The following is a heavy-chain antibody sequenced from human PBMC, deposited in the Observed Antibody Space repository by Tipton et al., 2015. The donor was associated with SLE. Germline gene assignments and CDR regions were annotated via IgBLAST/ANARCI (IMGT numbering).Heavy chain of an antibody. Sequence: TLSLTCTVSGGSISSYYWSWIRRPPGKGLEWIGYIYYSGSTNYNPSLKSRVTISVDTSKNQFSLKLSSVTAADTAVYYCARGYSGSYYYYYYMDAWGKGTTVTVSS. J-gene: IGHJ6*03. CDR3: ARGYSGSYYYYYYMDA. CDR1: GGSISSYY. D-gene: IGHD1-26*01. V-gene: IGHV4-59*01. CDR2: IYYSGST.